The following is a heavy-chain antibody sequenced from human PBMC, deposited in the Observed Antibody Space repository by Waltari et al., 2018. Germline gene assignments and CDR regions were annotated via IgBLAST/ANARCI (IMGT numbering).Heavy chain of an antibody. CDR1: GGTFSSYA. V-gene: IGHV1-69*01. Sequence: QVQLVQSGAEVKKPGSSVKVSCKASGGTFSSYAISWVRQAPGQGLEWMGGLIPISGTSTYAPKFQGRVTMTADESTSTAYMELSSMRSEDTAVYYWARVGAYYDILNDLGGFDYWGQGTLVTVSS. CDR2: LIPISGTS. D-gene: IGHD3-9*01. CDR3: ARVGAYYDILNDLGGFDY. J-gene: IGHJ4*02.